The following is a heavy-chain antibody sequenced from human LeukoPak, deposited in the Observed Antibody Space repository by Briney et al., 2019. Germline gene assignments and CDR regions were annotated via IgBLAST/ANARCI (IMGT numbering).Heavy chain of an antibody. CDR2: ISSSSGNI. CDR1: GFTFSSYS. CDR3: ARDRGGIGYYMDV. J-gene: IGHJ6*03. Sequence: GMSLRLSCAASGFTFSSYSMNWVRQAPGKGLEWVSYISSSSGNIYYADSVEGRFTISRDNAKTSLYLQMNSLRAEDTALYYCARDRGGIGYYMDVWGKGTTVTVSS. D-gene: IGHD3-16*02. V-gene: IGHV3-48*01.